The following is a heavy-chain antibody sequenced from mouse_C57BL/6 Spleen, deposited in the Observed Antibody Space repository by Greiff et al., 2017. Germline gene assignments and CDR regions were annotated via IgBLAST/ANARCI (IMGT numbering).Heavy chain of an antibody. V-gene: IGHV5-6*01. Sequence: EVMLVESGGDLVKPGGSLKLSCAASGFTFSSYGMSWVRQTPDQRLEWVATISSGGSYTYYPDSVKGRCTISRDNAKNTLYLQMSSLKSEDTAMYYCARIDFDYYAMDYWGQGTSVTVSS. J-gene: IGHJ4*01. CDR3: ARIDFDYYAMDY. CDR2: ISSGGSYT. CDR1: GFTFSSYG. D-gene: IGHD1-3*01.